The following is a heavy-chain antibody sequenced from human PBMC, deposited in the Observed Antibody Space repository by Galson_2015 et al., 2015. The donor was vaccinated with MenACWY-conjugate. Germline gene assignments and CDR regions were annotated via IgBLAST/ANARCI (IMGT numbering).Heavy chain of an antibody. CDR1: GFAFRNYN. V-gene: IGHV3-64D*06. J-gene: IGHJ4*02. CDR3: VVNSYGS. D-gene: IGHD2/OR15-2a*01. CDR2: IRGSGDGT. Sequence: LRLSCAASGFAFRNYNLHWVRQAPGKGLEYVAAIRGSGDGTYYADSVKGRFTISRDNSKNTLSLHMSSLRTEDTAVYYCVVNSYGSWGQGTLVTVSS.